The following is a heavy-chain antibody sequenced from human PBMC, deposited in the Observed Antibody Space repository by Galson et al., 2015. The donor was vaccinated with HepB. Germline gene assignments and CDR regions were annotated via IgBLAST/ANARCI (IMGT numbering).Heavy chain of an antibody. Sequence: SLRLSCAVSGSTLNSHNLNWVRQAPGKGLEWVSYISTTSSSIYYTDSVKGRFTVSRDSAKNSLYLQMNSLRDEDTAMYYCARERGGLNPGVLFDSWGQGTLVTVSS. CDR1: GSTLNSHN. D-gene: IGHD3-16*01. CDR3: ARERGGLNPGVLFDS. J-gene: IGHJ4*02. V-gene: IGHV3-48*02. CDR2: ISTTSSSI.